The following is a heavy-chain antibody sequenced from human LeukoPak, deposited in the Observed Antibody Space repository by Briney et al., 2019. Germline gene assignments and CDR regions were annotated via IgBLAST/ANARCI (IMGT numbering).Heavy chain of an antibody. CDR3: AKDFLMGIFGVVTHFDY. CDR2: ISGSGGST. D-gene: IGHD3-3*01. V-gene: IGHV3-23*01. CDR1: GFTFSSYA. J-gene: IGHJ4*02. Sequence: GGSLRLSCAASGFTFSSYAMSWVRQAPGKGLEWVSAISGSGGSTYYADSVKGRFTISRDNSKNTLYLQMNSLRAEDTAVYYCAKDFLMGIFGVVTHFDYWGQGTLVTVSS.